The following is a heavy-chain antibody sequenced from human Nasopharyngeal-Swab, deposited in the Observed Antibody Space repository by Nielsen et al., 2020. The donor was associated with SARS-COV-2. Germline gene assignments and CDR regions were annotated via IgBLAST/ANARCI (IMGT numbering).Heavy chain of an antibody. CDR1: GFDFWQYA. D-gene: IGHD2-21*02. CDR2: VSNNDGSLT. Sequence: GESLKISCAAPGFDFWQYAMRWVRQAPGKGLEWVSTVSNNDGSLTFYAESVKGRFTISRDTSKNTVSLQMNSLRAEDTAVYYCAKDDFCPACAFDVWGQGTIVTVSS. V-gene: IGHV3-23*01. CDR3: AKDDFCPACAFDV. J-gene: IGHJ3*01.